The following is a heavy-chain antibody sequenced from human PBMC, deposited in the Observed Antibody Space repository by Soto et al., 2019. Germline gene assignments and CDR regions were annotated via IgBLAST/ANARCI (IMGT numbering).Heavy chain of an antibody. Sequence: GGSLRLSCAASGFTFSNAWMSWVRQAPGKGLEWVGRIKSKTDGGTTDYAAPVKGRFTISRDDSKNTLYLQMNSLKTEDADVYYCTTGPPGVGAPDYWGQGTLVTVSS. J-gene: IGHJ4*02. CDR1: GFTFSNAW. V-gene: IGHV3-15*01. CDR3: TTGPPGVGAPDY. D-gene: IGHD1-26*01. CDR2: IKSKTDGGTT.